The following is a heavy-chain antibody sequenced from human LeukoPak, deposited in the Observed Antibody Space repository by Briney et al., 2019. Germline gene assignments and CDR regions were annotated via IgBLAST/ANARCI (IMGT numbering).Heavy chain of an antibody. Sequence: GGSLRLSCIASGFTFGDYAMSWVRQAPGKGLEWVGFIRSKAYGGTSEYAASVKGRFTISRDDSKSIAYLQMNSLKTEDTAVYYCPRSHPISYWGQGTLVTVSS. J-gene: IGHJ4*02. CDR1: GFTFGDYA. CDR3: PRSHPISY. V-gene: IGHV3-49*04. CDR2: IRSKAYGGTS.